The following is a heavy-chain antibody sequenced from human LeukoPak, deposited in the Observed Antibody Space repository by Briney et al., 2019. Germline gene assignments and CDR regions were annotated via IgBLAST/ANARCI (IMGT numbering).Heavy chain of an antibody. J-gene: IGHJ3*02. D-gene: IGHD6-6*01. CDR1: GGSISNYY. V-gene: IGHV4-59*08. CDR3: ARHSLFQQLGSFDI. CDR2: IYYSRST. Sequence: SETLSLTCTVSGGSISNYYWSWIRQPPGRGLEWIGYIYYSRSTNCNPSLKSRVTISVDSSKNQFSLKLSSVTAADTAVYYCARHSLFQQLGSFDIWGQGTMVTVSS.